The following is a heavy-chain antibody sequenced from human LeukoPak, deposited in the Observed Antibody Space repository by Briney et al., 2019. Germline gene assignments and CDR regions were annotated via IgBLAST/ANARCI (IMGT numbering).Heavy chain of an antibody. Sequence: SETLSLTCTVSGGSISSGGYYWSWIRQHPGKGLEWIGYIYYSGNTYYNPSLKSRVTMSVDTSKNQFSLKLSSVTAADTAVYYCARVCRYCSSTAPGPFDYWGQGTLVTVSS. CDR2: IYYSGNT. J-gene: IGHJ4*02. D-gene: IGHD2-2*01. V-gene: IGHV4-31*03. CDR1: GGSISSGGYY. CDR3: ARVCRYCSSTAPGPFDY.